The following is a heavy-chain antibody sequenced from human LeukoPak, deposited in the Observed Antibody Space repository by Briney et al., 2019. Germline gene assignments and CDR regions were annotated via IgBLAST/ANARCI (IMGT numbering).Heavy chain of an antibody. D-gene: IGHD1-26*01. CDR2: ISGSGGST. CDR3: AKDESGSYWVGAFDI. V-gene: IGHV3-23*01. J-gene: IGHJ3*02. Sequence: GSLRLSCAASGFTFSSYAMSWVRQAPGKGLEWVSAISGSGGSTYYADSVKGRSTISRDNSKNTLYLQMNSLRAEDTAVYYCAKDESGSYWVGAFDIWGQGTMVTVSS. CDR1: GFTFSSYA.